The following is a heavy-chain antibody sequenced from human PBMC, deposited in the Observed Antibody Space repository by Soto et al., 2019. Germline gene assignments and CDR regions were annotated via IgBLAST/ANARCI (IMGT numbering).Heavy chain of an antibody. CDR1: GLIFSDVW. CDR3: ARGHHGLEI. V-gene: IGHV3-11*01. Sequence: GGSLRLSCAASGLIFSDVWMTWVRQAPGKGLEWVSYIDPSGTTIVYADSVKGRFTVSRDNAKNSLYLQMDSLRGEDSAVYYCARGHHGLEIWGRGTTVTVSS. J-gene: IGHJ6*02. CDR2: IDPSGTTI.